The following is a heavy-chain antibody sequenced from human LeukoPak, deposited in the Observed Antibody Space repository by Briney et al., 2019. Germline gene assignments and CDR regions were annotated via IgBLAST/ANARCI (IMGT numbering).Heavy chain of an antibody. CDR3: AREGYYSSSWPASDY. D-gene: IGHD6-13*01. J-gene: IGHJ4*02. CDR1: GYSISSGYY. V-gene: IGHV4-38-2*02. Sequence: SETLSLTCAVSGYSISSGYYWGWIRQPPGKGLEWIGSIYHSGSTYYNPSLKSRVTISVDTSKNQFSLTLSSVTAADTAVYYCAREGYYSSSWPASDYWGQGTLVTVSS. CDR2: IYHSGST.